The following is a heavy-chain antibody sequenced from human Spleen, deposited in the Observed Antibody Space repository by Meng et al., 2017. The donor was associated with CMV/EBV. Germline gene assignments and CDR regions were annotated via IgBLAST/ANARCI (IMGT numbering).Heavy chain of an antibody. J-gene: IGHJ6*02. CDR1: GFTFSSYW. V-gene: IGHV3-7*01. Sequence: ETLSLTCAASGFTFSSYWMSWVRQAPGKGLEWVANIKQDGSEKYYVDSVKGRFTISRDNAKNSLYLQMNSLRAEDTAVYYCARENSEYQLLYYYYYGMDVWGQGTTVTVSS. CDR2: IKQDGSEK. CDR3: ARENSEYQLLYYYYYGMDV. D-gene: IGHD2-2*01.